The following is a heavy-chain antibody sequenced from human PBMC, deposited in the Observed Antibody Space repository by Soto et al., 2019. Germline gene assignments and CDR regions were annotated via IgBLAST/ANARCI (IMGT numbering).Heavy chain of an antibody. Sequence: SETLSLTCTVSGGSIRSGGYYWSWVRQNPRRGLEWIGSIYYSGNTYYNPSLKSRLTISVDTSKNQFSLNLSSVTAADTAVYYCARDRLMATAGTARHYFGLDVWGQGTTVTVSS. CDR3: ARDRLMATAGTARHYFGLDV. CDR2: IYYSGNT. J-gene: IGHJ6*02. CDR1: GGSIRSGGYY. D-gene: IGHD5-18*01. V-gene: IGHV4-31*03.